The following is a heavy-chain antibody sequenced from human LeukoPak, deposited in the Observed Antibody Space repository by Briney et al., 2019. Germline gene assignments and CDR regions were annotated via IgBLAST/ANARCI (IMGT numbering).Heavy chain of an antibody. CDR2: IKQDGSEK. CDR1: GFTFSSYW. V-gene: IGHV3-7*03. D-gene: IGHD3-22*01. CDR3: AKDPAYDSSGYYVS. J-gene: IGHJ5*02. Sequence: GGSLRLSCAVSGFTFSSYWMSWVRQAPGKGLEWVANIKQDGSEKNYVDSVKGRFTISRDNAKNSLYLQMNSLRAEDTAFYYCAKDPAYDSSGYYVSWGQGTLVTVSS.